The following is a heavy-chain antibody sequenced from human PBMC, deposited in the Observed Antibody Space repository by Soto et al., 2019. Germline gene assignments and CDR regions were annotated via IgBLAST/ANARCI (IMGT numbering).Heavy chain of an antibody. Sequence: QVQLVQSGAEVKKPGSSVKDSCKASGGTFSSYSINWVRQAPGQGLEWMGEIIPILGTATYAQKFQGRVTITADESTSTAYMELSSLRSEDTAVYYCARDGGRHSGGIYYWGQGTLVTVSS. D-gene: IGHD1-26*01. J-gene: IGHJ4*02. CDR2: IIPILGTA. CDR3: ARDGGRHSGGIYY. CDR1: GGTFSSYS. V-gene: IGHV1-69*01.